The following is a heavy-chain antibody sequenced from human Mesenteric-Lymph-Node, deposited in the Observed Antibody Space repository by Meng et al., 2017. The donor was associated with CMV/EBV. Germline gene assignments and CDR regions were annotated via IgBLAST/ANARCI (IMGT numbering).Heavy chain of an antibody. Sequence: ASVKVSCKASGYTFTSYDINWVRQATGQGLEWMAITNPSGSSTVYAQKFQGGATMTRDTSTSTVYMELTSLRSEDTAVYFCATSLSPGAAFDVWGQGTMVTVSS. V-gene: IGHV1-46*01. D-gene: IGHD7-27*01. CDR1: GYTFTSYD. CDR2: TNPSGSST. J-gene: IGHJ3*01. CDR3: ATSLSPGAAFDV.